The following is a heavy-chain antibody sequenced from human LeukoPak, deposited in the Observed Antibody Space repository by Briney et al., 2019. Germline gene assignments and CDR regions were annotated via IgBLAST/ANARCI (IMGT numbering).Heavy chain of an antibody. V-gene: IGHV3-74*01. CDR1: GFTFSAYW. CDR3: AKDVSSGWYSGYFDC. Sequence: GGSLRLSCAASGFTFSAYWMHWVRQAPGKGLVWVSRINGDGSSTTFADSVQGRFTVSRDNAKNTLYLQMNSLRAEDTAVYYCAKDVSSGWYSGYFDCWGQGTLVTVSS. CDR2: INGDGSST. D-gene: IGHD6-19*01. J-gene: IGHJ4*02.